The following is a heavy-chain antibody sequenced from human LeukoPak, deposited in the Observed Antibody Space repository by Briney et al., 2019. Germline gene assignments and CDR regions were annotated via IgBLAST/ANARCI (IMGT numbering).Heavy chain of an antibody. D-gene: IGHD3-9*01. Sequence: SVKVSCKASGYTFTSYYMHWVRQAPGQGLEWMGGIIPIFGTANYAQKFQGRVTITADESTSTAYMELSILRSEDTAVYYCARVTGSRDYYYYYGMDVWGQGTTVTVSS. CDR3: ARVTGSRDYYYYYGMDV. V-gene: IGHV1-69*13. J-gene: IGHJ6*02. CDR1: GYTFTSYY. CDR2: IIPIFGTA.